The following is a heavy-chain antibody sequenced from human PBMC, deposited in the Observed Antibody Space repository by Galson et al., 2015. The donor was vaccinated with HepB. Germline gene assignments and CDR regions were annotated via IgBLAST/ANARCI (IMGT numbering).Heavy chain of an antibody. CDR1: GFTFSSYG. V-gene: IGHV3-30*18. D-gene: IGHD2-8*01. CDR3: AKDTAVVLMVYALDY. J-gene: IGHJ4*02. Sequence: SLRLSCAASGFTFSSYGMHWVRQAPGKGLEWVAVISYDGSNKYYADSVKGRFTISRDNSKNTLYLQMNSLRAEDTAVYYCAKDTAVVLMVYALDYWGQGTLATVSS. CDR2: ISYDGSNK.